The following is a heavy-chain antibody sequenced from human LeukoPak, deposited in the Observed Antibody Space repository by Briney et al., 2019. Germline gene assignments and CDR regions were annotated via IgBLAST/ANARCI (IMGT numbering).Heavy chain of an antibody. Sequence: SETLSLTCTVSGGSISSYYWSWIRQPAGKGLEWIGRIYTSGSTNYNPSLKSRVTMSVDTSKNQFSLKVTSVTAADTAVYYCARGYSYGNPYGMDVWGQGTTVTVSS. J-gene: IGHJ6*02. CDR3: ARGYSYGNPYGMDV. D-gene: IGHD5-18*01. V-gene: IGHV4-4*07. CDR1: GGSISSYY. CDR2: IYTSGST.